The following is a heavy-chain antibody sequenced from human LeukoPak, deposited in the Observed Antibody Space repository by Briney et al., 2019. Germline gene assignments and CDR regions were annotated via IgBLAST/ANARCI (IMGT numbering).Heavy chain of an antibody. Sequence: GGSLRLSCAASGFTFSRYAMSWVRQAPGKGLEWVSALSGSGGSTYYADSVKGRFTISRDNSKNTLYLQMNSLRAEDTAVYYCAKVGGNYYDSSGYYLSWGQGTLVTVSS. J-gene: IGHJ5*02. CDR2: LSGSGGST. D-gene: IGHD3-22*01. CDR3: AKVGGNYYDSSGYYLS. V-gene: IGHV3-23*01. CDR1: GFTFSRYA.